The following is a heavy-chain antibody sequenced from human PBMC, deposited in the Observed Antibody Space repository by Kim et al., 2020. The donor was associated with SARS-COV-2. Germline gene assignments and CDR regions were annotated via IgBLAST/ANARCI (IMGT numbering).Heavy chain of an antibody. J-gene: IGHJ6*02. V-gene: IGHV1-69*13. CDR1: GGTFRTHA. CDR2: IIPIFGAA. Sequence: SVKVSCKASGGTFRTHAISWVRQAPGQGLEWMGGIIPIFGAADYSRRFQGRLTITADESTTTAYMELSSLRSEDMAVYYCAVRPTENLGGNYYYVMDIWGPGTTVTVSS. CDR3: AVRPTENLGGNYYYVMDI.